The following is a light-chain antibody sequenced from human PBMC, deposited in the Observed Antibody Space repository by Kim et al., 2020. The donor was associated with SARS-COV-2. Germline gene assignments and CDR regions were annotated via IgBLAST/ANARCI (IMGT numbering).Light chain of an antibody. CDR3: TPRAGSGNHLV. V-gene: IGLV3-19*01. CDR2: GKN. J-gene: IGLJ1*01. CDR1: SLRSYY. Sequence: SSELTQDPAVSVALGQTVRITCQGDSLRSYYASWYPQKPGQAPVLVIYGKNNRPSGIPDRLSGSSSGNTASLTIPGAQAEDEADYSCTPRAGSGNHLVFG.